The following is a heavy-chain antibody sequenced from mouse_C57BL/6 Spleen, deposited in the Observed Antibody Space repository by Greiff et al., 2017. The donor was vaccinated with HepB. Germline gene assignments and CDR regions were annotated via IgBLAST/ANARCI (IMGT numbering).Heavy chain of an antibody. Sequence: QVQLKQPGAELVKPGASVKLSCKASGYTFTSYWMHWVKQRPGRGLEWIGRIDPNSGGTKYNEKFKSKATLTVDKPSSTAYMQLSSLTSEDSAVYYCARRGAYYGNSYAMDYWGQGTSVTVSS. CDR3: ARRGAYYGNSYAMDY. CDR2: IDPNSGGT. CDR1: GYTFTSYW. V-gene: IGHV1-72*01. J-gene: IGHJ4*01. D-gene: IGHD2-10*01.